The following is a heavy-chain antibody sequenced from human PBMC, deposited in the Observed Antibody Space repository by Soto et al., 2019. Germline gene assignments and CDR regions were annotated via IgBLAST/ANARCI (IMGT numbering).Heavy chain of an antibody. J-gene: IGHJ5*02. CDR2: ISSSGSTI. CDR3: ARDIQPFDP. Sequence: GGSLRLSXAASGFTFSSYEMNWVRQAPGKGLEWVSYISSSGSTIYYADSVKGRFTISRDNAKNSLYLQMNSLRAEDTAVYYCARDIQPFDPWGQGTLVTVSS. D-gene: IGHD2-2*01. V-gene: IGHV3-48*03. CDR1: GFTFSSYE.